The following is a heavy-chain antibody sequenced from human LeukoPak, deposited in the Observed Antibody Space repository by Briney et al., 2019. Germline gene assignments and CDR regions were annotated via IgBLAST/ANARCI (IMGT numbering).Heavy chain of an antibody. V-gene: IGHV4-59*01. CDR2: IYYSGST. CDR1: GGSISSYY. D-gene: IGHD3-22*01. CDR3: ARSYYDRSGYYPPSWYFDL. J-gene: IGHJ2*01. Sequence: PSETLSLTCTVSGGSISSYYWSWIRQPPGKGLEWIGYIYYSGSTNYNPSLKSRVTISVDTSKNQFSLKLSSVTAADTAVYYCARSYYDRSGYYPPSWYFDLWGRGTLVTVSS.